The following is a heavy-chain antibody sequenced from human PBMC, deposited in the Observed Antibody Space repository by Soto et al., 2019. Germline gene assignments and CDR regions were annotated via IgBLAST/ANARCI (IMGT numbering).Heavy chain of an antibody. J-gene: IGHJ6*02. V-gene: IGHV1-18*04. CDR1: GYTFTSYG. Sequence: GASVKVSCKASGYTFTSYGISWVRQAPGQGLEWMGWISAYNGNTNYAQKLQGRVTMTTDTSTSTAYTELRSLRSDDTAVYYCARVEHSGYDYSGPYYYYGMDVWGQGTTVTVSS. D-gene: IGHD5-12*01. CDR2: ISAYNGNT. CDR3: ARVEHSGYDYSGPYYYYGMDV.